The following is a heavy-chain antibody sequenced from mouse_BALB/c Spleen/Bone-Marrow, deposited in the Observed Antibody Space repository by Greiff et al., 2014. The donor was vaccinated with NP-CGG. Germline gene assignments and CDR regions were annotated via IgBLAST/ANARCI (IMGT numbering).Heavy chain of an antibody. Sequence: QVQLKQSGAELVKPGPSVKLSCKASGYNFTSYWINWVKLRPGQGLEWIGDIYPGSGSTNYNEKFKSKATLTVDTSSSTAYMQLSSLASEDSALYYCARFSQLGLLAYWGQGTLVTVSA. V-gene: IGHV1-55*01. CDR1: GYNFTSYW. CDR2: IYPGSGST. D-gene: IGHD3-1*01. J-gene: IGHJ3*01. CDR3: ARFSQLGLLAY.